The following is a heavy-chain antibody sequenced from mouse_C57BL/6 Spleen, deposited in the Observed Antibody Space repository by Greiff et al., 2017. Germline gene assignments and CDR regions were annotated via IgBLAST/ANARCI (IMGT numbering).Heavy chain of an antibody. CDR3: TTTKRGYFDV. CDR2: IDPENGDT. J-gene: IGHJ1*03. V-gene: IGHV14-4*01. CDR1: GFNIKDDY. Sequence: EVQLQQSGAELVRPGASVKLSCTASGFNIKDDYMHWVKQRPEQGLEWIGWIDPENGDTEYASKFQGKATITADTSSNTAYLQLSSLTSEDTAVYYCTTTKRGYFDVWGTGTTVTVSS.